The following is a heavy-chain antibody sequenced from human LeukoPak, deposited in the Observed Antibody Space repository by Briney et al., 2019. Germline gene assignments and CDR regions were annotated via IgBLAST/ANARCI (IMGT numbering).Heavy chain of an antibody. D-gene: IGHD6-13*01. V-gene: IGHV1-69*06. CDR2: IIPIFGTA. CDR3: ARDKLEAAALGGSWFDP. CDR1: GGTFSSYA. Sequence: SVKVSCKASGGTFSSYAISWVRQAPGQGLEWMGGIIPIFGTANYAQKFQGRVTITADKSTSTAYMELSSLRSEDTAVYYCARDKLEAAALGGSWFDPWGQGTLVTVSS. J-gene: IGHJ5*02.